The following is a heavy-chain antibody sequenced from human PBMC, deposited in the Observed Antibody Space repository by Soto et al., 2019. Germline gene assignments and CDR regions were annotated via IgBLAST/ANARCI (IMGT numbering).Heavy chain of an antibody. CDR3: AREHVRQLENWFDP. CDR1: GGSISSGGYY. J-gene: IGHJ5*02. CDR2: IYYSGST. D-gene: IGHD6-13*01. V-gene: IGHV4-31*03. Sequence: QVQLQESGPGLVKPSQTLSLTYTVSGGSISSGGYYWSWIRQHPGKGLEWIGYIYYSGSTYYNPFLKSRVTISVDTSKNQFSLKLSSVTAADTAVYYCAREHVRQLENWFDPWGQGTLVTVSS.